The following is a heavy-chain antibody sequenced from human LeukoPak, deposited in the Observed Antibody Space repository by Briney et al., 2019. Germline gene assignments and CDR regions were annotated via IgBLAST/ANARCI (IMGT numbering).Heavy chain of an antibody. D-gene: IGHD5-18*01. CDR3: ARDSRGYGYGPHYFDS. V-gene: IGHV1-18*04. CDR2: ISAYNGNT. J-gene: IGHJ4*02. CDR1: GYTFTSYG. Sequence: ASVKVSCKASGYTFTSYGISWVRQAPGQGLEWMGWISAYNGNTNYAQKLQGRVTMTTDTSTSTAYVELRSLRSDDTAVYYCARDSRGYGYGPHYFDSGGRGTLLPVSS.